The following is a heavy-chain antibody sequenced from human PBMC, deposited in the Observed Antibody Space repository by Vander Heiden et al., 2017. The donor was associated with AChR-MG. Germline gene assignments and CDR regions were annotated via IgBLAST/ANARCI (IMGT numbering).Heavy chain of an antibody. CDR2: IKTKAHGGTT. D-gene: IGHD2-8*02. V-gene: IGHV3-15*01. CDR1: GLSFSNGW. J-gene: IGHJ4*02. CDR3: TTDHTDDGRGLEF. Sequence: EVQLVESGGGLGKPGGSLSLSCAASGLSFSNGWMSWVRQAPGKGLEWVGRIKTKAHGGTTDYAAPVKGRFSISRDDSKNTLYLEMNSLKTEDTAVYYCTTDHTDDGRGLEFWGQGTLVTVSS.